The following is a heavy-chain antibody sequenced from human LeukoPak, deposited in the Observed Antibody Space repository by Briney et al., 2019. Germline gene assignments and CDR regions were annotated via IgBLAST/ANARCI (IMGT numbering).Heavy chain of an antibody. J-gene: IGHJ4*02. V-gene: IGHV3-9*01. D-gene: IGHD3-3*01. CDR1: GFTFDDYA. CDR2: ISWNSGSI. Sequence: GRSLRLSCAASGFTFDDYAMHWVRQAPGKGLEWVSGISWNSGSIGYADSVKGRFTISRDNANNSLYLQMNSLRAEDTAVYYCARDGFDFWSGYPTTVDYWGQGTLVTVSS. CDR3: ARDGFDFWSGYPTTVDY.